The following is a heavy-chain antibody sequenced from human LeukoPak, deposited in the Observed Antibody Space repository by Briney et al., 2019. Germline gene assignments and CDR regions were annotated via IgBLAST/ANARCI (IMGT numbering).Heavy chain of an antibody. CDR1: GDSINNHDW. D-gene: IGHD5-18*01. CDR2: IHDGGTP. V-gene: IGHV4/OR15-8*01. J-gene: IGHJ4*01. CDR3: VANGYYCLDQ. Sequence: SSETLSLTCSISGDSINNHDWWSWVRQPPGKGLEWIAEIHDGGTPNYNPSLKSRVTISVDKFKTQFSLNLNSVTAADTAVYYCVANGYYCLDQWGHGTLVTVSP.